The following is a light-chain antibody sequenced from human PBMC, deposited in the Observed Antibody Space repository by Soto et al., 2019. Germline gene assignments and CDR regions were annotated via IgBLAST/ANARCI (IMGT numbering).Light chain of an antibody. CDR2: TAS. CDR1: QSINSY. Sequence: DIQMTQSPSSLSASVGDRVSITCRASQSINSYLNWYQQKPGKVPKLLIYTASNLQVGVPSRFSGSRSGTDFTLTISSLQPEDFATYYCQQGYGTPFTFGQGTRLEIK. J-gene: IGKJ5*01. CDR3: QQGYGTPFT. V-gene: IGKV1-39*01.